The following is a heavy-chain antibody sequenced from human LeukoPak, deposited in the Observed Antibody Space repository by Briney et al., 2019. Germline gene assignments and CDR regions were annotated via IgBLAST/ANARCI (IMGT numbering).Heavy chain of an antibody. D-gene: IGHD6-19*01. CDR3: IGSGGWPGY. J-gene: IGHJ4*02. CDR1: GFTFSSYW. CDR2: IDSDGST. V-gene: IGHV3-74*01. Sequence: GGSLRLSCAASGFTFSSYWMHWVRQAPGKGLVWVSRIDSDGSTIYADSGKGRFTISRDNAKNTLYLQMNSLRAEDTAVYYCIGSGGWPGYWGQGTLVTVSS.